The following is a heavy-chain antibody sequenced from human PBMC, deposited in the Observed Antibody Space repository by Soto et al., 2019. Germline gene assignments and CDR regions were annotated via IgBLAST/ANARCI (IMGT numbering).Heavy chain of an antibody. V-gene: IGHV4-59*08. Sequence: SETLSLTCTVSGGSISSYYWSWIRRPPGKGLEWIGYIYYSGSTNYNPSLKSRVTISVDTSKNQFSLKLSSVTAADTAVYYCARQGYCSSTSCYVLGGYYYYYMDVWGKGTTVTVSS. D-gene: IGHD2-2*01. CDR1: GGSISSYY. CDR2: IYYSGST. CDR3: ARQGYCSSTSCYVLGGYYYYYMDV. J-gene: IGHJ6*03.